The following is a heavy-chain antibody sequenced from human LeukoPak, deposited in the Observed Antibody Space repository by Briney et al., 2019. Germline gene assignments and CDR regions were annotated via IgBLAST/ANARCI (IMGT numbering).Heavy chain of an antibody. V-gene: IGHV1-46*01. CDR3: ASGPRLRSWFDP. Sequence: GASVKVSCKASGYTFTSYYIHWVRQAPGQGLEWMGIINPSGGSTSYAQKFQGRVTMTRDTSTSTVYMELNSLRSEDTAVYYCASGPRLRSWFDPWGQGTLVTVSS. CDR2: INPSGGST. CDR1: GYTFTSYY. J-gene: IGHJ5*02. D-gene: IGHD4-17*01.